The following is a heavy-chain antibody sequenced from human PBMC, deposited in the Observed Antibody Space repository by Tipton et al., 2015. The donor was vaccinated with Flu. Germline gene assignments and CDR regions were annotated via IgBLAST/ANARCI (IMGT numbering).Heavy chain of an antibody. Sequence: SLRLSCAASGFTFSSYAMSWVRQAPGKGLEWVSSISGSGTYTYYADSVKGRFTISRDNSKNTLFLQTNSLRAEDSAIYYCAKDPLSAVTPSFDPWGQGTLVPVSS. CDR3: AKDPLSAVTPSFDP. CDR1: GFTFSSYA. J-gene: IGHJ5*02. D-gene: IGHD4-17*01. CDR2: ISGSGTYT. V-gene: IGHV3-23*01.